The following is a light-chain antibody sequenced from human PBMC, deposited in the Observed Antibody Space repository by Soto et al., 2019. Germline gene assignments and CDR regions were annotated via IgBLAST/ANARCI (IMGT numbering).Light chain of an antibody. CDR2: KAS. J-gene: IGKJ4*01. CDR1: QSIGTW. Sequence: DIQMTQSPSTLSASVGDRVTITCRASQSIGTWLAWHQQKPGEAPNLLIYKASSLKSGVPSRFSGSGSGTEFTLTISSLQPEDFATYFCQHYYTYPLTFGGGTKVEIK. CDR3: QHYYTYPLT. V-gene: IGKV1-5*03.